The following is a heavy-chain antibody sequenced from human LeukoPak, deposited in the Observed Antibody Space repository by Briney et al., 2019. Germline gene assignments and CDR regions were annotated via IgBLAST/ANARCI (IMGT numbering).Heavy chain of an antibody. CDR1: GYTFTGYY. J-gene: IGHJ3*02. CDR3: ARAIVGATGAFDI. V-gene: IGHV1-2*02. D-gene: IGHD1-26*01. Sequence: ASVKVSCKASGYTFTGYYMHWVRQAPGQGLEWMGWINPNSGGTNYAQKFQGRVTMTRDMSTSTVYMELSSLRSEDTAVYYCARAIVGATGAFDIWGQGTMVIVSS. CDR2: INPNSGGT.